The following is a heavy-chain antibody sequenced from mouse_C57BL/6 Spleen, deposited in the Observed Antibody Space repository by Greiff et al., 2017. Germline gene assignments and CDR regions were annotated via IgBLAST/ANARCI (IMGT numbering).Heavy chain of an antibody. CDR2: IDPSDSYT. J-gene: IGHJ4*01. CDR3: ARGDSSGYVNAMDY. D-gene: IGHD3-2*02. V-gene: IGHV1-50*01. Sequence: VQLQQPGAELVKPGASVKLSCKASGYTFTSYWMQWVKQRPGQGLEWIGEIDPSDSYTNYNQKFKGKATLTVDTSSSTACMQLSSLTSEDSAVYYCARGDSSGYVNAMDYWGQGTSVTVSS. CDR1: GYTFTSYW.